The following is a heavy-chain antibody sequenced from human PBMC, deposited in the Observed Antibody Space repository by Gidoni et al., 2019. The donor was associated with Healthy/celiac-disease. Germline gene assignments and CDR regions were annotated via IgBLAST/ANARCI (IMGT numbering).Heavy chain of an antibody. CDR1: EYTFTSYA. D-gene: IGHD2-15*01. CDR2: INAGNGNT. CDR3: ARQAVVVSGLWYFDL. J-gene: IGHJ2*01. V-gene: IGHV1-3*01. Sequence: QVQLVQSGAEVKKPGASVKVSCKASEYTFTSYAMHWVRQAPGQRLEWMGWINAGNGNTKYSQEFQGRVTITRDTSASTAYMELSSLRSEDTAVYYCARQAVVVSGLWYFDLWGRGTLVTVSS.